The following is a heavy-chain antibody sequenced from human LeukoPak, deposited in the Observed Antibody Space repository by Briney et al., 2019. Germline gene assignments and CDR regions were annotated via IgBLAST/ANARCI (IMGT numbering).Heavy chain of an antibody. CDR3: ARLDLPGIAAAGYYYYYYYGMDV. Sequence: GGSLRLSCAASGFTFSSYEMNWVRQAPGKGLGWVSYISSSGSTIYYADSVKGRFTISRDNAKNSLYLQMNSLRAEDTAVYYCARLDLPGIAAAGYYYYYYYGMDVWGQGTTVTVSS. D-gene: IGHD6-13*01. CDR1: GFTFSSYE. V-gene: IGHV3-48*03. CDR2: ISSSGSTI. J-gene: IGHJ6*02.